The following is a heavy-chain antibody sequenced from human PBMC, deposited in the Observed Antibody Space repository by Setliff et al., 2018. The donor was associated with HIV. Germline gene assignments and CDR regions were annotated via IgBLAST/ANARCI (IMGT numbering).Heavy chain of an antibody. CDR3: AGDGWGCSGGSCYSKGNYYYMDV. Sequence: PSETLSLTCTVSGGSISSGGYYWSWIRQHPGKGLEWIGYIYYSGSTYYNPSLKSRVTISVDTSKNQFSLKLSSVTAADTAVYYCAGDGWGCSGGSCYSKGNYYYMDVWGKGTTVTVSS. CDR2: IYYSGST. J-gene: IGHJ6*03. D-gene: IGHD2-15*01. V-gene: IGHV4-31*03. CDR1: GGSISSGGYY.